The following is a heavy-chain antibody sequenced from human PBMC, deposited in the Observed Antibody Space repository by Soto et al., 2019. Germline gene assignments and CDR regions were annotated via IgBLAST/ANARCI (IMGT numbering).Heavy chain of an antibody. D-gene: IGHD2-21*02. V-gene: IGHV1-69*13. CDR3: ARGIVVVTAKPQYYYYGMDV. J-gene: IGHJ6*02. CDR2: IIPIFGTA. Sequence: EASVKVSCKASGGTFSSYAISWVRQAPGQGLEWMGGIIPIFGTANYAQKFQGRVTITADESTSTAYMELSSLRSEDTAVYYCARGIVVVTAKPQYYYYGMDVWGQGTTVTVSS. CDR1: GGTFSSYA.